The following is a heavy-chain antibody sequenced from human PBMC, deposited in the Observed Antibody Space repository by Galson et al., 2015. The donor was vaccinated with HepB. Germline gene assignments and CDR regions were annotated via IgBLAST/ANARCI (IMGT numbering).Heavy chain of an antibody. J-gene: IGHJ3*02. D-gene: IGHD3-22*01. CDR1: GYSFTSYW. V-gene: IGHV5-10-1*01. CDR2: IDPSDSYT. CDR3: ARRWDYDSSGYHQNDAFDI. Sequence: SGAEVKKPGESLRISCKGSGYSFTSYWISWVRQMPGKGLEWMGRIDPSDSYTNYSPSFQGHVTISADKSISTAYLQWSSLKASDTAMYYCARRWDYDSSGYHQNDAFDIWGQGTMVTVSS.